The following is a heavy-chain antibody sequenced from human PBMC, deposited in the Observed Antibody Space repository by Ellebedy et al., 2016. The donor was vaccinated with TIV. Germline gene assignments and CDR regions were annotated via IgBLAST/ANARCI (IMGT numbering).Heavy chain of an antibody. CDR3: AKDKGRDSSGWYLFYWFDY. CDR1: GFTFDDYA. CDR2: ISWNSGSI. D-gene: IGHD6-19*01. Sequence: SLKISXAASGFTFDDYAMNWVRQAPGKGLEWVSGISWNSGSIGYADSVKGRFTISRDNAKNSLYLQMNSLRAEDTALYYCAKDKGRDSSGWYLFYWFDYWGQGTLVTVSS. J-gene: IGHJ4*02. V-gene: IGHV3-9*01.